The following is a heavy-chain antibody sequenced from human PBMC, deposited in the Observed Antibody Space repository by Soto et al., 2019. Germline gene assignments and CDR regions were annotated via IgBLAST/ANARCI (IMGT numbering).Heavy chain of an antibody. Sequence: QVQLVESGGGVVQPGRSLRLSCAASGFTFSSYGMHWVRQAPGKGLEWVAVISYDGSNKYYADSVKGRFTISRDNSNNTLYLQMNSLRAEDTAVYYCAKDFRYYDCSGYCPDYGGQVTLVTVSA. D-gene: IGHD3-22*01. CDR2: ISYDGSNK. V-gene: IGHV3-30*18. CDR1: GFTFSSYG. J-gene: IGHJ4*02. CDR3: AKDFRYYDCSGYCPDY.